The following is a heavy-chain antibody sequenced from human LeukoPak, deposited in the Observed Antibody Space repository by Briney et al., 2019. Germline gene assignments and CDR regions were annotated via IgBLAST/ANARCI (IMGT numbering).Heavy chain of an antibody. Sequence: SETLSLTCTVSGGSISSGGYYWSWIRQHPGKGLEWIGYIYYRGSTYYNPSLKSRVTISVDTSKNQFSLKLSSVTAADTAVYYCARRGVRGVPFDYWGQGTLVTVSS. CDR1: GGSISSGGYY. J-gene: IGHJ4*02. D-gene: IGHD3-10*01. CDR2: IYYRGST. CDR3: ARRGVRGVPFDY. V-gene: IGHV4-31*03.